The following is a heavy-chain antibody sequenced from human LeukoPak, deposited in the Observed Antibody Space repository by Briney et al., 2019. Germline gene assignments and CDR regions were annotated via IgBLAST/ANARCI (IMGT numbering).Heavy chain of an antibody. D-gene: IGHD6-13*01. CDR2: IKRDGSEK. Sequence: GGSLRLSCAASGFTFSSYWMSWVRQAPGKGLEWVANIKRDGSEKYYVDSVKGRFTISRDNAKNSLSLQMNSLRAEDTVIYYCARDNSIWDGAFDIWGRGTMVTVSS. J-gene: IGHJ3*02. CDR1: GFTFSSYW. V-gene: IGHV3-7*01. CDR3: ARDNSIWDGAFDI.